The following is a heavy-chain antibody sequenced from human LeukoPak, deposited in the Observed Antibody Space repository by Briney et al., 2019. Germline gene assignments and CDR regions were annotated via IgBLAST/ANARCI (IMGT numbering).Heavy chain of an antibody. V-gene: IGHV3-7*01. CDR1: RHTHHRCC. Sequence: LSQASSRHTHHRCCKMWVRRAWARGREWVADLQHVGCGKYYVDSVEGRFTISRDNAKHSLYLQMNSLRAEDTAVYYCAREGLTGTDYWGQGTLVTVSS. CDR3: AREGLTGTDY. CDR2: LQHVGCGK. D-gene: IGHD1-20*01. J-gene: IGHJ4*02.